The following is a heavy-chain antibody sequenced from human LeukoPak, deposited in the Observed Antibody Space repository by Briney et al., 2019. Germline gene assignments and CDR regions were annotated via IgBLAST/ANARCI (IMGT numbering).Heavy chain of an antibody. CDR1: GYTFTSYA. Sequence: GASVKVSCKASGYTFTSYAMHWVRQAPGQRLEWMGWIHAGNGNTKYSQKFQGRVTITRDTSASTAYMELSSLRSEDTAVYYCARDLVSAFDYWGQGTLVTVSS. CDR3: ARDLVSAFDY. V-gene: IGHV1-3*01. D-gene: IGHD2-8*02. J-gene: IGHJ4*02. CDR2: IHAGNGNT.